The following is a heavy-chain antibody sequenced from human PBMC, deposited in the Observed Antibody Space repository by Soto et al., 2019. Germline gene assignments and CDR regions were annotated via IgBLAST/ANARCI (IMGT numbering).Heavy chain of an antibody. CDR2: IWYDGSNK. V-gene: IGHV3-33*01. D-gene: IGHD6-13*01. J-gene: IGHJ6*02. Sequence: QVQLVESGGGVVQPGRPLRLSCAASGFTFSSYGMHWVRQAPGKGLEWVAVIWYDGSNKYYADSVKGRFTISRDNSKNTLYLQMNSLRAEDTAVYYCAREGVAAATYYYYGMDVWGQGTTVTVSS. CDR1: GFTFSSYG. CDR3: AREGVAAATYYYYGMDV.